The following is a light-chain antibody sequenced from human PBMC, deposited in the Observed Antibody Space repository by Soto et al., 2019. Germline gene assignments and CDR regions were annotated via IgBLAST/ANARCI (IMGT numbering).Light chain of an antibody. CDR1: SSDVGGYNY. Sequence: QSALTQPRSVSGSPGQSVTISCTGTSSDVGGYNYVSWYQQHPGKAPKHMIYDVSKRPSGVPDRFSGSKSGNTASLTISGLQAEDEADYYCCSYAGSYTVVFGGGTQLTVL. CDR2: DVS. J-gene: IGLJ2*01. V-gene: IGLV2-11*01. CDR3: CSYAGSYTVV.